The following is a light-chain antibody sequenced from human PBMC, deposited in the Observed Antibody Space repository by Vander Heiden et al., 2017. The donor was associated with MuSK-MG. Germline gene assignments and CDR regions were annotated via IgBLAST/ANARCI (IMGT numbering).Light chain of an antibody. J-gene: IGLJ2*01. V-gene: IGLV3-25*03. Sequence: SSGLSQPPSVSLSPRQPARISCTGDALPTQYANWYQQKSGQAPIVVIYKDSERPSGIPERFSGSSSRNSATLTITGVQAEDDADYYCQSVDSKGTFVLFGGGTKLTVL. CDR2: KDS. CDR3: QSVDSKGTFVL. CDR1: ALPTQY.